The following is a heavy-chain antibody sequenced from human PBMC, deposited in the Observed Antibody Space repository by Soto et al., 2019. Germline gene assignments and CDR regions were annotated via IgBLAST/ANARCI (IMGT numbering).Heavy chain of an antibody. J-gene: IGHJ4*02. V-gene: IGHV4-34*01. CDR2: INHSGST. CDR3: ARTRITMVRGVQYYFDY. D-gene: IGHD3-10*01. CDR1: GGSFSGYY. Sequence: SETLSLTCAVYGGSFSGYYWSWIRQPPGKGLEWIGEINHSGSTNYNPSLKSRVTISVDTSKNQFSLKLSSVTAADTAVYYCARTRITMVRGVQYYFDYWGQGTPVTVSS.